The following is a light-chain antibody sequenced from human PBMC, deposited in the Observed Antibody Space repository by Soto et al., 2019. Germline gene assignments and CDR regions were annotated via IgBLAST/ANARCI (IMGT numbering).Light chain of an antibody. CDR1: QSVSSNS. V-gene: IGKV3-20*01. CDR3: QQYGDSPPT. CDR2: GTS. J-gene: IGKJ1*01. Sequence: EIVLTQSPGTLSLSPGESATLSRRASQSVSSNSLAWYRRNPGQPPSLLIYGTSTRATDIPRRFSGSGSGTDFTLTITRLEPEDFAVYFCQQYGDSPPTFGQGTKVEVK.